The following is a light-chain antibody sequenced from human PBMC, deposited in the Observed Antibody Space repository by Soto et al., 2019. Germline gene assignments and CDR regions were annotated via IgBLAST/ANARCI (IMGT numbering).Light chain of an antibody. J-gene: IGKJ1*01. V-gene: IGKV3-20*01. CDR2: GAS. CDR1: EPVSTSF. Sequence: EIVLTQSPGTLSFSPGERATLSCRASEPVSTSFLAWYQQKRGQPPRLLIYGASTRATGAPDRFSGSGSGTDFTLTISELDPEDFAVYYCQVYHWSLTWTFGPGTKVDNK. CDR3: QVYHWSLTWT.